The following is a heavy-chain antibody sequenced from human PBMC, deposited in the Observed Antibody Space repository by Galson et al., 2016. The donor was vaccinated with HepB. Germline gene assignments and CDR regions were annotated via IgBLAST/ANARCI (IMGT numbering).Heavy chain of an antibody. D-gene: IGHD6-19*01. Sequence: SVKVSCKASGYTFSSYGFSWVRQAPGQGLEWMGWISAYNGNTKYAQKFRGRVTMTTDTATTTGYMELRGLTSDDTAVYYCARAGQWLVRFVYWGQGTLVTVSS. CDR2: ISAYNGNT. V-gene: IGHV1-18*04. CDR1: GYTFSSYG. J-gene: IGHJ4*02. CDR3: ARAGQWLVRFVY.